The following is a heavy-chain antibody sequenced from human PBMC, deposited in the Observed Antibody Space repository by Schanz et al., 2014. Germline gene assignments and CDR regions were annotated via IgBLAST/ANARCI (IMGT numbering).Heavy chain of an antibody. CDR1: GYTFSSNA. Sequence: AQLVESGGGLVQPGGSLRLSCAASGYTFSSNAMSWVRQAPGKGLEWVSDISDSGDSTHYADSVKGRFTISRDNAKNSLFLQMNSLTAEDTAVYYCARGVRIDYWGQGTLVTVSS. D-gene: IGHD3-3*01. J-gene: IGHJ4*02. CDR3: ARGVRIDY. V-gene: IGHV3-48*04. CDR2: ISDSGDST.